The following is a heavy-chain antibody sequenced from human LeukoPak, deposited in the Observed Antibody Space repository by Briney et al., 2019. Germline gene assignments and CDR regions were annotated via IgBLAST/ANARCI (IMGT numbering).Heavy chain of an antibody. J-gene: IGHJ1*01. CDR3: ASIPKYRTTVTAH. Sequence: SETLSLTCTVSGGSISSSSYYWGWIRQPPGKGLEWIGSIYYSGSTYYNPSLKSRVTISVDTSKNQFSLKLSSVTAADTAVYYCASIPKYRTTVTAHWGQGTLVTVSS. CDR1: GGSISSSSYY. D-gene: IGHD4-17*01. CDR2: IYYSGST. V-gene: IGHV4-39*01.